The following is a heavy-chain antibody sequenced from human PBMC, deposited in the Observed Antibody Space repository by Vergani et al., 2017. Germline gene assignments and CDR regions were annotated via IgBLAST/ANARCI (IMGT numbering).Heavy chain of an antibody. CDR3: ARDRALDYYGSGSYYNALGGYYYYGMDV. V-gene: IGHV3-33*01. Sequence: QVQLVESGGGVVQPGRSLRLSCAASGFTFSSYGMHWVRQAPGKGLEWVAVIWYDGSNKYYADSVKGRFTISRDNSKNTLYLQMNSLRAEDTAVYYCARDRALDYYGSGSYYNALGGYYYYGMDVWGQGTTVTVSS. CDR1: GFTFSSYG. J-gene: IGHJ6*02. CDR2: IWYDGSNK. D-gene: IGHD3-10*01.